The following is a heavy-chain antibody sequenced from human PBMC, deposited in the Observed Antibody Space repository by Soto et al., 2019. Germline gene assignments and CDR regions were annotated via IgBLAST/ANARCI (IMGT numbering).Heavy chain of an antibody. Sequence: QVQLVQSGAEVKKPGASVKVSCKASGYTFTSYYMHWVRQAPGQGLEWMGIINPSGGSTSYAQKFQGGVTRPRDTSTSTVYRGLSSLSFEDTAVYYWARDYYDSSGYGDAFDIWGQGQWSPSLQ. CDR3: ARDYYDSSGYGDAFDI. CDR2: INPSGGST. J-gene: IGHJ3*02. D-gene: IGHD3-22*01. V-gene: IGHV1-46*01. CDR1: GYTFTSYY.